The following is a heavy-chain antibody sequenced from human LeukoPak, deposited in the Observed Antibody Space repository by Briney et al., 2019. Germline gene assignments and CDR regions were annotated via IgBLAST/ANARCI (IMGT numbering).Heavy chain of an antibody. CDR2: INHSGST. CDR3: ARLRYSSSWYKPATDY. Sequence: GSLRLSCAASGFTFSSYAMSWVRQAPGKGLEWIGEINHSGSTNYNPSLKSRVTISVDTSKNQFSLKLSSVTAADTAVYYCARLRYSSSWYKPATDYWGQGTLVTVSS. V-gene: IGHV4-34*01. CDR1: GFTFSSYA. D-gene: IGHD6-13*01. J-gene: IGHJ4*02.